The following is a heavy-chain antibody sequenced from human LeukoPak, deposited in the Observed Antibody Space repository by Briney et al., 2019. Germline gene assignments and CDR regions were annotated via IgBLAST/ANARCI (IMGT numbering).Heavy chain of an antibody. V-gene: IGHV3-7*01. J-gene: IGHJ4*02. Sequence: GGSLRLSCAASGFTFSSYWMNWARQAPGKGLEWVASINHNGNVNYYVDSVKGRVTISRDNAKNSLYLQMNSLRAEDTAVYYCARAESGYDLLIDYWGQGTLVTVSS. D-gene: IGHD5-12*01. CDR3: ARAESGYDLLIDY. CDR1: GFTFSSYW. CDR2: INHNGNVN.